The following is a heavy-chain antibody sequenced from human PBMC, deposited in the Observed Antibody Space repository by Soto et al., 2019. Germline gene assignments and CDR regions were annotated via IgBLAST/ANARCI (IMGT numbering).Heavy chain of an antibody. D-gene: IGHD3-16*02. Sequence: ASVKVSCKASGYTFTSYGISWVRQAPGQGLEWMGWSSAYNGKTNYAQKLQGRVTMTPDTSTSTAYMELRSLRSDDTAVYYCARDLLDYVWGSYRPRGYNWFDPWGQGTLVTVSS. V-gene: IGHV1-18*04. CDR1: GYTFTSYG. J-gene: IGHJ5*02. CDR2: SSAYNGKT. CDR3: ARDLLDYVWGSYRPRGYNWFDP.